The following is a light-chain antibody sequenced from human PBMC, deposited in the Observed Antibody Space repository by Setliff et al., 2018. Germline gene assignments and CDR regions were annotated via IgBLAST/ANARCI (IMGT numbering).Light chain of an antibody. V-gene: IGLV2-23*02. CDR2: EVN. J-gene: IGLJ3*02. CDR1: SSDVGGYNY. Sequence: QSALAQPASVSGSPGQSITISCTGTSSDVGGYNYVSWYQQHPGKAPKLIIYEVNKRSSGVSNHFSGSKSDNTASLTISGLQAEDEADYYCCSSYASSSILVFGGGTKVTVL. CDR3: CSSYASSSILV.